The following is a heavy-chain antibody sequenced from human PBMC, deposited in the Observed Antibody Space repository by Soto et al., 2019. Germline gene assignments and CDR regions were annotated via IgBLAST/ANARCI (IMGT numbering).Heavy chain of an antibody. Sequence: QVQLMQSGAEVQKPGASVKVSCKASGDTFTDYYIHWVRQAPGQGLEWMGTVNPSGGHTTYAQHFPGSVNMTRDTSPSTLYMELTSLTSADTAIYYCARGGHVVVVTAALDSWGQGTLVTVSS. D-gene: IGHD2-21*02. J-gene: IGHJ4*02. CDR3: ARGGHVVVVTAALDS. V-gene: IGHV1-46*01. CDR1: GDTFTDYY. CDR2: VNPSGGHT.